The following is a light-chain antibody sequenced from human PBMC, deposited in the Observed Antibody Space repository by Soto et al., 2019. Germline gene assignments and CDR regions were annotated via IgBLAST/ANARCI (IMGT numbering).Light chain of an antibody. CDR3: SSYTSSSTYVV. Sequence: QSALTQPASVSGSPGQSITISCTGTSSDVGGYNYVSWYQQHPGKAPKLIIYDVSNRPSGVSNRFSGSKSGNTASLTISGLQAEDEAAYYCSSYTSSSTYVVFGGGTKLTVL. J-gene: IGLJ2*01. V-gene: IGLV2-14*01. CDR1: SSDVGGYNY. CDR2: DVS.